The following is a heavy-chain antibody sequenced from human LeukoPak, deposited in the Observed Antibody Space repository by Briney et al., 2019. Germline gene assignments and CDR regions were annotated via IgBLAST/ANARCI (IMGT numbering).Heavy chain of an antibody. CDR2: IYYSGSA. V-gene: IGHV4-59*12. J-gene: IGHJ2*01. CDR3: ARRFPWYFDL. Sequence: SGTLSLTCTVSSGSISKYYWSWIRQSPGKGLEEIGYIYYSGSATYNPSLKSRVTMSVDMSKNQLSLKLSSVPAADTAVYYCARRFPWYFDLWGRGTLVTVSS. CDR1: SGSISKYY.